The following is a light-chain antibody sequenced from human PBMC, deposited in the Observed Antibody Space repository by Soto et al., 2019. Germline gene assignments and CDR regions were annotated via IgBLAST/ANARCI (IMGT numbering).Light chain of an antibody. CDR1: QSVSSN. CDR2: GAS. CDR3: QQYFNWPPLI. J-gene: IGKJ4*01. Sequence: EIVLTQSPATLSVSPGERATLSCRASQSVSSNLAWYQQKPGQAPRLLMFGASTRATNIPARFSGSGSGTEFTLTISSLQSEDFAVYYCQQYFNWPPLIFGGGTKVEIK. V-gene: IGKV3-15*01.